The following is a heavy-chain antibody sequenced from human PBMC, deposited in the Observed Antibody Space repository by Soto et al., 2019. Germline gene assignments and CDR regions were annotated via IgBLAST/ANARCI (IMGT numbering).Heavy chain of an antibody. D-gene: IGHD5-18*01. J-gene: IGHJ6*02. CDR1: GFTFSSYA. V-gene: IGHV3-30-3*01. CDR3: PRPLWGKDTAITTDYYYGMEV. CDR2: ISYDGSNK. Sequence: PGGSLRLSCAASGFTFSSYAMHWVRQAPGKGLEWVAVISYDGSNKYYADSVKGRFTISRDNSKNTLYLQMNSLRAEDTAVYYCPRPLWGKDTAITTDYYYGMEVGGQGTTVTVSS.